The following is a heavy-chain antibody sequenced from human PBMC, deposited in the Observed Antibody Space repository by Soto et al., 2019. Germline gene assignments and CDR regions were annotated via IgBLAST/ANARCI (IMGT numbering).Heavy chain of an antibody. CDR3: ARYSIAARRDYYYGMDV. D-gene: IGHD6-6*01. V-gene: IGHV1-69*06. Sequence: GASVKVSFKASGDTFNSYAISWLRQAPGQGLEWMGGIIPSFGTANYAQKLQGRVTITADKSTSTAYMELSGLRSEDTALYYCARYSIAARRDYYYGMDVWGQGTTVTVYS. CDR1: GDTFNSYA. CDR2: IIPSFGTA. J-gene: IGHJ6*02.